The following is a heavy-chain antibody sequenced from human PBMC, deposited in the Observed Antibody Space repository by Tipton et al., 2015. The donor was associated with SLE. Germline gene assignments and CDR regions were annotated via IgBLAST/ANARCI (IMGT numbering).Heavy chain of an antibody. CDR1: GGSFSGYS. Sequence: TLSLTCGVNGGSFSGYSWSWIRQPPGKGLEWIGYIYYTGSTNYSPSLKSRVTISLDTSKNQFSLKLSSVTAADTAVYYCARESREGTVIQGPHVSFDIWGQGTMVTVSS. CDR3: ARESREGTVIQGPHVSFDI. J-gene: IGHJ3*02. CDR2: IYYTGST. V-gene: IGHV4-59*01. D-gene: IGHD2-21*01.